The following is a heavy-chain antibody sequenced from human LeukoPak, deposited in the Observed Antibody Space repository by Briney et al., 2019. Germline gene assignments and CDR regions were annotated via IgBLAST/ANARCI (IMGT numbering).Heavy chain of an antibody. CDR2: IYHSGST. CDR3: ARGSPAPDY. CDR1: GGSISSYY. J-gene: IGHJ4*02. Sequence: PSETLSLTCTVSGGSISSYYWSWIRQPPGKGLEWIGYIYHSGSTNYNPSLKSRVTISVDTSKNQFSLKLSSVTAADTAVYYCARGSPAPDYWGQGTLVTVSS. V-gene: IGHV4-59*01. D-gene: IGHD1-26*01.